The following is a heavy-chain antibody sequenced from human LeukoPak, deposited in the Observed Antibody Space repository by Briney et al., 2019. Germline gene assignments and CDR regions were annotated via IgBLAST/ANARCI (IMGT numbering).Heavy chain of an antibody. CDR1: GFTFSNHG. D-gene: IGHD5-12*01. CDR3: VVEGGYGYDAFDI. CDR2: LSDDGSKI. J-gene: IGHJ3*02. Sequence: GGSLRLSCAASGFTFSNHGMHWVRQAPGKGLEWVAFLSDDGSKIAYADPVKGRFTISRDNSKNTLYLQMNNLRTEDTTMYYCVVEGGYGYDAFDIWGQGTMVTVSS. V-gene: IGHV3-30*02.